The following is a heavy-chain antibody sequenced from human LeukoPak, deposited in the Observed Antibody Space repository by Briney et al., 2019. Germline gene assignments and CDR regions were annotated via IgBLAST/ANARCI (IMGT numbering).Heavy chain of an antibody. CDR3: ARDGRYYDILTGYYTSEPLVVDY. J-gene: IGHJ4*02. D-gene: IGHD3-9*01. CDR1: GFTFSSYW. V-gene: IGHV3-7*03. CDR2: IKQDGSEK. Sequence: GGSLRLSCAASGFTFSSYWMSWVRQAPGKGLEWVANIKQDGSEKYYVDSVKGRFTISRDNAKNSLYLQMNSLRAEDTAVYYCARDGRYYDILTGYYTSEPLVVDYWGQGTLVTVSS.